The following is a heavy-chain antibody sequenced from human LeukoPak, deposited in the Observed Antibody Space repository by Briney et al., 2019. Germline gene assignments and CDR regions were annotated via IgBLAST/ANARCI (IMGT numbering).Heavy chain of an antibody. Sequence: GASVKVSCKASGYTFTSYGISWVRQAPGQGLEWMGWISAYNGNTNYAQKLQGRVTMTTDTSTSTAYMELRSLRFDDTAVYYCAVYAPGYCSGGSCYSVIDYFDYWGQGTLVTVSS. J-gene: IGHJ4*02. CDR3: AVYAPGYCSGGSCYSVIDYFDY. CDR1: GYTFTSYG. V-gene: IGHV1-18*01. D-gene: IGHD2-15*01. CDR2: ISAYNGNT.